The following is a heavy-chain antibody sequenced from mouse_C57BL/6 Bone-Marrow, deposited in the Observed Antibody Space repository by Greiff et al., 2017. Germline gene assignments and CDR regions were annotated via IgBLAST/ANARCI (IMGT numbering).Heavy chain of an antibody. D-gene: IGHD1-1*01. CDR1: GFTFTDYY. J-gene: IGHJ2*01. V-gene: IGHV7-3*01. Sequence: DVMLVESGGGLVQPGGSLSLSCAASGFTFTDYYMSWVRQPPGKALEWLGFIRNKANGYTTEYSASVKGRFTISRDNSQGILYLQMNALRAEDSATYYCARAPHYYGSSYYFDYWGQGTTLTVSS. CDR3: ARAPHYYGSSYYFDY. CDR2: IRNKANGYTT.